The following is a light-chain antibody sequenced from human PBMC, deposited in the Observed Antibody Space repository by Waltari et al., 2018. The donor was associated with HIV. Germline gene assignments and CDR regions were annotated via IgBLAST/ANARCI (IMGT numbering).Light chain of an antibody. CDR2: DVN. CDR1: RSDVGAYNC. Sequence: QSALTQPRSVSGSPGQSVTIPCPGTRSDVGAYNCYSRYQHHPNKGPKLLIYDVNKRPSGVPDRFSGSKSGNTASLTISGLQAEDEADYYCCSYADTYFVLFGGRTKLTVL. CDR3: CSYADTYFVL. J-gene: IGLJ2*01. V-gene: IGLV2-11*01.